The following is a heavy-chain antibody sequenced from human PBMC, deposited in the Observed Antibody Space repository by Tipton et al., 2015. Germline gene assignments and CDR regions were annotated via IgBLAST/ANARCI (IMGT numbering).Heavy chain of an antibody. Sequence: TMSLTCAVSGGSISSGRYSWNWIRQPPGKSLEWIGYIYHTGSAYYNPSLKGRGSISIDRTNNQFSLNLSSVTAADTAVYYCASFDHNFDDYFFDYWGQGILVTVSS. CDR1: GGSISSGRYS. D-gene: IGHD4-17*01. J-gene: IGHJ4*02. CDR2: IYHTGSA. CDR3: ASFDHNFDDYFFDY. V-gene: IGHV4-30-2*01.